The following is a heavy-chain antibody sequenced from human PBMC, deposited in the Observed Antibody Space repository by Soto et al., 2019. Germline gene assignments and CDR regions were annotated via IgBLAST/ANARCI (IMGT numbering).Heavy chain of an antibody. CDR2: IYPGDSDT. CDR3: ARLGSIGDWFDP. J-gene: IGHJ5*02. Sequence: GEPLKIWWKGAWDSFTSYCIGWVLQMPGKGLEWMGIIYPGDSDTRYSPSFQGQVTISADKSISTAYLQWSSLKASGTAMYYCARLGSIGDWFDPWGQGTLVTVSS. CDR1: WDSFTSYC. D-gene: IGHD6-19*01. V-gene: IGHV5-51*01.